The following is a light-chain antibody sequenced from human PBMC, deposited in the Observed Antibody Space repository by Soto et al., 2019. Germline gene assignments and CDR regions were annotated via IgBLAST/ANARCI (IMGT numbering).Light chain of an antibody. J-gene: IGLJ1*01. CDR2: EVS. Sequence: QSVLTQPASVSGSPGQSITISCTGTSSDVGSYNLVSWYQQHPGKAPKLMIYEVSKRPSGVSNRFSGPKSGNTASLTISGLQAEDEAAYYCCSYAGSSTPLIFGTGTKVTVL. V-gene: IGLV2-23*02. CDR3: CSYAGSSTPLI. CDR1: SSDVGSYNL.